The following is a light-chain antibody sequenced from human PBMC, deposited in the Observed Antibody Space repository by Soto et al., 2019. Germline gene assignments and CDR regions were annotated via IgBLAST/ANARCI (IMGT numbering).Light chain of an antibody. CDR3: HQRSNWLT. Sequence: EIVLTQSPATLSLSPGERATLSCRASLSVSSYLAWYQQKPGQAPRLLIYDASNRATGIPARFSGSGSGTDFTLTISSLEPEDFAVYYCHQRSNWLTFGGGTKVDIK. CDR2: DAS. J-gene: IGKJ4*01. CDR1: LSVSSY. V-gene: IGKV3-11*01.